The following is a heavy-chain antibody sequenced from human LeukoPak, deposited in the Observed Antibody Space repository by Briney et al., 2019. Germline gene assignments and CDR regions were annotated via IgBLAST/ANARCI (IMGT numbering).Heavy chain of an antibody. V-gene: IGHV3-74*03. J-gene: IGHJ6*02. CDR2: INSDGSST. CDR1: GFTFSTFW. Sequence: GGSLRLSCEASGFTFSTFWMHWVRQVPGKGLVWVSGINSDGSSTTYADSVKGRFTISRDNAKNTLYLQMNNLRAEDTAVYYCARGRYYGMDVWGQGTTVTVSS. CDR3: ARGRYYGMDV.